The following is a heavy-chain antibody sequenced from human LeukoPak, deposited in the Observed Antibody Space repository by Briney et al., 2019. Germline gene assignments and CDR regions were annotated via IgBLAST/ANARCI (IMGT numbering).Heavy chain of an antibody. D-gene: IGHD1-26*01. V-gene: IGHV4-39*07. Sequence: SETLSLTCTVSGGSISSSSYYWGWIRQPPGKGLEWIGSIYYSGSTYYNPSLKSRVAISVDTSKNQFSLKLSSVTAADTAVYYCARDSGSYYDYWGQGTLVTVSS. CDR2: IYYSGST. J-gene: IGHJ4*02. CDR1: GGSISSSSYY. CDR3: ARDSGSYYDY.